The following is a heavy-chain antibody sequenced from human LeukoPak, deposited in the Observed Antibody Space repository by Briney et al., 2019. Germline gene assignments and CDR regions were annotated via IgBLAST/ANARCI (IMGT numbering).Heavy chain of an antibody. V-gene: IGHV3-21*04. D-gene: IGHD6-13*01. J-gene: IGHJ5*02. Sequence: GGSLRLSCAASGFTFSNYAMTWVRQAPGKGLEWVSSLSSRSGYIYYADSLKGRFTISRDNAKNSLYLQMNSLRAEDTAFYYCAKSGDSSSWYDNWFDPWGQGTLVTVSS. CDR2: LSSRSGYI. CDR1: GFTFSNYA. CDR3: AKSGDSSSWYDNWFDP.